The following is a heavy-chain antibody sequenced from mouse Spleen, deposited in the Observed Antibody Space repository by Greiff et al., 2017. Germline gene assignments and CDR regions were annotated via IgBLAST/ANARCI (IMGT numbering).Heavy chain of an antibody. CDR2: ISSGGGNT. V-gene: IGHV5-9*01. J-gene: IGHJ1*01. CDR1: GFTFSSYA. Sequence: EVMLVESGGGLVKLGGSLKLSCAASGFTFSSYAMSWVRQTPEKRLEWVATISSGGGNTYYPDSVKGRFTISRDNAKNTLYLQMSSLKSEDTAMYYCARQCYGSSYWYFDVWGAGTTVTVSS. CDR3: ARQCYGSSYWYFDV. D-gene: IGHD1-1*01.